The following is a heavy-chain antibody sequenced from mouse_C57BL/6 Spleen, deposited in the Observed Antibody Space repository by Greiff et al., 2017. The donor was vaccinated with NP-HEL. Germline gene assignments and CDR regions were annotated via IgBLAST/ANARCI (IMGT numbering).Heavy chain of an antibody. Sequence: QVQLPQPGTELVKPGASVKLSCKASGYTFTSYWMHLVKQRPGPGLEWIGHINPSHGGTTYHEKFKSKATLTVDKSSSTAYMQLSSLTSEDSAVYYCARGGNLDVWGTGTTVTVSS. J-gene: IGHJ1*03. CDR2: INPSHGGT. CDR1: GYTFTSYW. D-gene: IGHD2-1*01. V-gene: IGHV1-53*01. CDR3: ARGGNLDV.